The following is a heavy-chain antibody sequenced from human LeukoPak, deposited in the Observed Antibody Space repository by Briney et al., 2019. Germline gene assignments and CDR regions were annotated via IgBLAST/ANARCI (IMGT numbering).Heavy chain of an antibody. CDR3: ARGRRPITMVRGAPYSQRWFDP. Sequence: ASVKVSCKASGYTFTSYYMHWVRQAPGQGLEWMGIINPSGGSTSYAQKFQGRVTMTRDTSKNQFSLKLSSVTAADTAVYYCARGRRPITMVRGAPYSQRWFDPWGQGTLVTVSS. V-gene: IGHV1-46*01. CDR2: INPSGGST. J-gene: IGHJ5*02. D-gene: IGHD3-10*01. CDR1: GYTFTSYY.